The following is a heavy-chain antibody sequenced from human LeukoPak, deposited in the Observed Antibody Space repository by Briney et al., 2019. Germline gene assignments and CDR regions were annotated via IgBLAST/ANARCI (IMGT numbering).Heavy chain of an antibody. CDR1: GGSISSYY. CDR3: ATGVHGIAAAGDYYFDY. D-gene: IGHD6-13*01. J-gene: IGHJ4*02. V-gene: IGHV4-59*01. Sequence: PSETLSLTCTVSGGSISSYYWSWIRQPPGEGLEWIGYMYYRGNTNYYTSLKGRVTISIDTPNNQFSLKLSSVTAADTAVYYCATGVHGIAAAGDYYFDYWGQGTLVTVSS. CDR2: MYYRGNT.